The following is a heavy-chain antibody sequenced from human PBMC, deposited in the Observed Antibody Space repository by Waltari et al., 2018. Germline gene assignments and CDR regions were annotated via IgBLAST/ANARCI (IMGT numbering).Heavy chain of an antibody. J-gene: IGHJ4*02. V-gene: IGHV3-74*01. CDR1: GFTFSSYY. Sequence: EVQLVESGGGLVQFGGSLRLSCAASGFTFSSYYMHWVRQTPGKGLVWVSRINGYGTSTTYADSVKGRFTTSRDNARNTLHLQMNSLRVEDTAVYYCTTNPGYWGQGTLVTVSS. CDR2: INGYGTST. CDR3: TTNPGY.